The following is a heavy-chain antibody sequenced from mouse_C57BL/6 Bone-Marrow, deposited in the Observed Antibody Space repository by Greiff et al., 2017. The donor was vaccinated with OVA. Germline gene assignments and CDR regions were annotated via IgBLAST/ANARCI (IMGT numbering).Heavy chain of an antibody. D-gene: IGHD2-3*01. CDR3: ARDAGYDGSFGY. CDR1: GFTFSDFY. J-gene: IGHJ3*01. CDR2: SRNKANDYTT. V-gene: IGHV7-1*01. Sequence: EVQLMESGGGLVQSGRSLRLSCATSGFTFSDFYMAWVRQAPGKGLEWIAASRNKANDYTTEYSASGKGRCIVSRDTSQSILYLQMNALRAEDTAIYYCARDAGYDGSFGYWGQGTLVTVSA.